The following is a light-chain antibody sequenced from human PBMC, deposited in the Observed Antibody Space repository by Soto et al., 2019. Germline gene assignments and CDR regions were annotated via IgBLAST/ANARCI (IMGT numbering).Light chain of an antibody. CDR3: QQYNTWARYT. CDR2: GAS. V-gene: IGKV3-15*01. Sequence: EIVMTQSPASLSMSPGERATLSCRASQSVSNNLAWYQQKPGQAPRLLIYGASTRATGIPARFSGSGSGTVFTLTISSLQSEDVAVYYCQQYNTWARYTFGQGAKLEIK. J-gene: IGKJ2*01. CDR1: QSVSNN.